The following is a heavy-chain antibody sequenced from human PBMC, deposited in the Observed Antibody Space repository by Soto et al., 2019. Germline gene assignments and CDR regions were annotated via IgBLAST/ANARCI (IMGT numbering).Heavy chain of an antibody. Sequence: QVQLVESGGGVVQPGRSLRLSCAASGFSFRDCGMHWVRQAPGKGLEWVSVIWYDGSTKYYGDSVKGRFTISRDTFRNTLHLQMESLRAEDTAVYYCVSDLGLPRGGIKNDAFHLWGQGTMVTVSS. CDR1: GFSFRDCG. D-gene: IGHD3-16*01. V-gene: IGHV3-33*01. CDR2: IWYDGSTK. CDR3: VSDLGLPRGGIKNDAFHL. J-gene: IGHJ3*01.